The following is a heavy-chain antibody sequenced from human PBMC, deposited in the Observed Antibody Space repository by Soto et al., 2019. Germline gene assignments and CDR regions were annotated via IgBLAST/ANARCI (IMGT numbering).Heavy chain of an antibody. CDR1: GGSISSGDYY. V-gene: IGHV4-30-4*01. J-gene: IGHJ4*02. D-gene: IGHD3-16*02. CDR2: IYYSGST. Sequence: QVQLQESGPGLVKPSQTLSLTCTVSGGSISSGDYYWSWIRQPPGKGLEWIGYIYYSGSTYYNPSLKSRVTISVDTSKNQFSLKLSSVTAADTAVYYCARGYVWGSYPHVPSGSYYFDYWGQGTLVTVSS. CDR3: ARGYVWGSYPHVPSGSYYFDY.